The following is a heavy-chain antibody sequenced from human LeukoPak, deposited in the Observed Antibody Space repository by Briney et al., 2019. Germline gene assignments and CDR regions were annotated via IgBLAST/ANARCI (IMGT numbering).Heavy chain of an antibody. V-gene: IGHV3-20*04. Sequence: GGSLRLSCAASGFTFDDYGMSWVRQAPGKGLEWVSGINWNGDSTNYADSVKGRFTISRDNAKNSLYLQMNSLRAEDTAVYYCARAHVPYSSSWLDWYFDLWGRGTLVTVSS. CDR3: ARAHVPYSSSWLDWYFDL. CDR1: GFTFDDYG. D-gene: IGHD6-13*01. CDR2: INWNGDST. J-gene: IGHJ2*01.